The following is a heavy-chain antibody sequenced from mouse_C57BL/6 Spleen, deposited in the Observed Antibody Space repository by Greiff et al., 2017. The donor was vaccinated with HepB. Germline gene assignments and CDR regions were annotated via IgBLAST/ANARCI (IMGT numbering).Heavy chain of an antibody. V-gene: IGHV5-6*02. CDR3: ARRNDYYFDY. CDR1: GFTFSSYG. D-gene: IGHD2-13*01. Sequence: EVKLMESGGDLVKPGGSLQLSCAASGFTFSSYGMSWVRQTPDKRLEWVATISSGGSYTYYPDSVKGRFTISRDNAKNTLYLQMSSLKSEDTAMYYCARRNDYYFDYWGQGTTLTVSS. CDR2: ISSGGSYT. J-gene: IGHJ2*01.